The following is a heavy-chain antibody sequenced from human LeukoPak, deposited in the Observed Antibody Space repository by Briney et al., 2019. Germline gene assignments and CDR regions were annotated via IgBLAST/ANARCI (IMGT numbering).Heavy chain of an antibody. J-gene: IGHJ4*02. Sequence: GGSLRLSCAASGFTFRSYAMSWVRQAPGQGLEWVSIIYASGASTNYADSVRGRFTTFRDNSNNMVYLQMNSLRAEDTAVYYCTKGEGYYDAWGQGTLVTVSS. V-gene: IGHV3-23*01. CDR1: GFTFRSYA. D-gene: IGHD3-22*01. CDR2: IYASGAST. CDR3: TKGEGYYDA.